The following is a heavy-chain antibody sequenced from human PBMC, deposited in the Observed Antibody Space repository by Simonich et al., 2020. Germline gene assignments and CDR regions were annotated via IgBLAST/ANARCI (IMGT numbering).Heavy chain of an antibody. D-gene: IGHD7-27*01. CDR2: INPNRGAT. CDR3: ARGPRTLNWGREAFDI. J-gene: IGHJ3*02. V-gene: IGHV1-2*02. CDR1: GYTFTGYY. Sequence: QVQLVQSGAEVKKPGASVKVSCKASGYTFTGYYMHWVRQAPGQGLDLMGWINPNRGATNYSQKFQGRVTMTRDTSISTAYMELSRLRSDDTAVYYCARGPRTLNWGREAFDIWGQGTMVTVSS.